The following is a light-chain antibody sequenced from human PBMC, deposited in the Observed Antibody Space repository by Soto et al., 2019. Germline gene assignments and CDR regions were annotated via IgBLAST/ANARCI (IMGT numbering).Light chain of an antibody. CDR1: QDISTY. CDR2: DAS. V-gene: IGKV1-33*01. Sequence: DIQMTQSPSPLSASVGDRVTITCQASQDISTYLNWYQQKPGKAPKLLIYDASNLEAGFPSRFSGSGSGTDFTFTISALQPEDIATYYCQQYHTLPRTFGQGTNLDIK. CDR3: QQYHTLPRT. J-gene: IGKJ2*01.